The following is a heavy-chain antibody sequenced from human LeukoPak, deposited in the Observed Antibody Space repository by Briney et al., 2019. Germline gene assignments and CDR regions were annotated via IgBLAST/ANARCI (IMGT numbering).Heavy chain of an antibody. CDR2: IGSSSSHI. CDR1: GFTFNTYT. V-gene: IGHV3-21*01. D-gene: IGHD3-10*01. J-gene: IGHJ4*02. Sequence: GGSLRLSCAASGFTFNTYTMNWVRQAPGKGLEWVSFIGSSSSHIYYADSVRGRFTISRDNAKNSLFLQMNSLRPEDTAVYYCARDGGAYGLDYWGQGTLVTVSS. CDR3: ARDGGAYGLDY.